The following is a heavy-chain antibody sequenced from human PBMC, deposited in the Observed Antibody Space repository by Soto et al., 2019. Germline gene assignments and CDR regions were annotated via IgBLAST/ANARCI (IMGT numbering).Heavy chain of an antibody. CDR3: AHRRTAAVGFDS. J-gene: IGHJ4*02. V-gene: IGHV2-5*02. CDR1: GFSLTTTAVG. CDR2: IWDDDD. Sequence: QITLKESGPTLVKPTQTLTLTCTISGFSLTTTAVGVGWIRQPPRKALEWPALIWDDDDRYSPSLKGRLTITKDTTENRVVLKMTNMDPVDPATYYCAHRRTAAVGFDSRGQGSLVTVS. D-gene: IGHD6-13*01.